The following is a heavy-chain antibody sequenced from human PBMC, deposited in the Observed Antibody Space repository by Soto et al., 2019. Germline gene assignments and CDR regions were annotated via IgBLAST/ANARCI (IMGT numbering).Heavy chain of an antibody. J-gene: IGHJ4*02. CDR3: ARDRGSPNWRSRTDFDY. Sequence: ASVKVSCKASGYTFTSYGISWVRQAPGQGLEWMGWISAYNGNTNYAQKLQGRVTMTTDTSTSTAYMELRSLRSDDTAVYCCARDRGSPNWRSRTDFDYWGQGTLVTVSS. CDR1: GYTFTSYG. V-gene: IGHV1-18*01. D-gene: IGHD1-20*01. CDR2: ISAYNGNT.